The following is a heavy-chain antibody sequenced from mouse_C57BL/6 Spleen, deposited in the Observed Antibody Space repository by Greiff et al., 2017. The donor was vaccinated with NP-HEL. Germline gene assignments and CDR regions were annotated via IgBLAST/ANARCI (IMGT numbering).Heavy chain of an antibody. Sequence: VQLKESGAELVRPGTSVKVSCKASGYAFTNYLIEWVKQRPGQGLEWIGVINPGSGGTNYNEKFKGKATLTADKSSSTAYMQLSSLTSEDSAVYFCARRGITTVVAPLGYAMDYWGQGTSVTVSS. D-gene: IGHD1-1*01. CDR1: GYAFTNYL. V-gene: IGHV1-54*01. CDR2: INPGSGGT. J-gene: IGHJ4*01. CDR3: ARRGITTVVAPLGYAMDY.